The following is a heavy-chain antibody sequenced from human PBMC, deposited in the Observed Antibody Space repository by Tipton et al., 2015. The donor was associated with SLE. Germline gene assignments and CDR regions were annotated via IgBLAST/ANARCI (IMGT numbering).Heavy chain of an antibody. CDR2: IDHFGDT. Sequence: TLSLTCSVSGGSISSGGFTWNWIRQPPGKGLQWIGFIDHFGDTYYNPSLKGRVTISGDRSKNQFSLKLTSVIAADTAVYYCARASFSGNTEGYLAYCMGVGGKGAAVPVS. J-gene: IGHJ6*03. CDR3: ARASFSGNTEGYLAYCMGV. V-gene: IGHV4-30-2*01. D-gene: IGHD1-14*01. CDR1: GGSISSGGFT.